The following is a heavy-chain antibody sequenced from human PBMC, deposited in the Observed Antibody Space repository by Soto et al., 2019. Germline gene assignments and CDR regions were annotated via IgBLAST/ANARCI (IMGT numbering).Heavy chain of an antibody. Sequence: WGSLRLSCAASGFAFIDYYIIFIRHSPFKWREWVSYISSSSSYTNYADSVKGRFTISRDNAKNSLYLQMNSLRAEDTAVYYCARDWYYDFWSGYSQSLFDYWGQGTLVTVSS. J-gene: IGHJ4*02. V-gene: IGHV3-11*06. D-gene: IGHD3-3*01. CDR3: ARDWYYDFWSGYSQSLFDY. CDR2: ISSSSSYT. CDR1: GFAFIDYY.